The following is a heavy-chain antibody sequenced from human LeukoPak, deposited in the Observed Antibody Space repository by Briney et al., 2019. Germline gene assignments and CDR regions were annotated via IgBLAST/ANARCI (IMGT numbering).Heavy chain of an antibody. J-gene: IGHJ6*02. CDR1: GYTFTSYD. Sequence: ASVKVSCKASGYTFTSYDINWVRQATGQGLEWMGWMNPNSGNTGYAQKFQGRVTITRNTSISTAYMELSSLRSEDTAVYYCARGLIAAAGDYYYYGMDVWGQGTTVTVSS. V-gene: IGHV1-8*01. CDR3: ARGLIAAAGDYYYYGMDV. CDR2: MNPNSGNT. D-gene: IGHD6-13*01.